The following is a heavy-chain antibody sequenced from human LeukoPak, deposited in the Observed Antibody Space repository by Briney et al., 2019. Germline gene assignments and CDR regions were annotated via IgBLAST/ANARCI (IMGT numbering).Heavy chain of an antibody. J-gene: IGHJ4*01. Sequence: GESLRLSCAASGFIFSDHYMDWVRLAPGKGLEWVGRMINKAQRHTTVYAASVNGRFTISRDGSRNALYLQMNSLEDDDTAVYYCGRALVRSSGNYYFDYWGQGTLVTVSS. CDR3: GRALVRSSGNYYFDY. V-gene: IGHV3-72*01. D-gene: IGHD3-10*01. CDR2: MINKAQRHTT. CDR1: GFIFSDHY.